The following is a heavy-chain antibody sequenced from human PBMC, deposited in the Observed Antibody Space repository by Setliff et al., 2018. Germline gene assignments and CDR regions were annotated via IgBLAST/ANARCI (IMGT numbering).Heavy chain of an antibody. D-gene: IGHD1-26*01. V-gene: IGHV1-18*01. CDR3: ARVRYSGSYLVGNY. CDR2: IRAYNGNT. CDR1: GYTFTSYG. Sequence: ASVKVSCKASGYTFTSYGISWVRQAPGQGLEWMGWIRAYNGNTNYAQKLQGRVTMTTDTSTSTAYMELRSLRSDDTAVYYCARVRYSGSYLVGNYWGQGTLVTVSS. J-gene: IGHJ4*02.